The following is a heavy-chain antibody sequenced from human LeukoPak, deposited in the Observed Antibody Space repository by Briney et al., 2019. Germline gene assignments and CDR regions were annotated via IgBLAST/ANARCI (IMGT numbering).Heavy chain of an antibody. D-gene: IGHD5-18*01. V-gene: IGHV1-69*05. Sequence: ASVKVSCKASGGTFSSYAISWVRQAPGQGLEWMGGIIPIFGTANYAQKFQGRVTITTDESTSTAYMELSSLRSGDTAVYYCATALVDTAMARFDYWGQGTLVTVSS. CDR2: IIPIFGTA. J-gene: IGHJ4*02. CDR3: ATALVDTAMARFDY. CDR1: GGTFSSYA.